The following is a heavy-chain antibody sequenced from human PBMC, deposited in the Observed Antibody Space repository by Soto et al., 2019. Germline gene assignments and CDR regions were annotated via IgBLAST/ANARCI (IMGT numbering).Heavy chain of an antibody. J-gene: IGHJ5*02. D-gene: IGHD3-9*01. V-gene: IGHV3-53*01. CDR3: ARDPWTSGS. CDR2: IYSGGGT. Sequence: GEYLKISCAASGFTVSNNYMSWVRQAPGKGLEWVSVIYSGGGTYSADSVKGRFTISRDNSKNTLYLQMNSLRAEDTAVYYCARDPWTSGSWDQGTLVTVSS. CDR1: GFTVSNNY.